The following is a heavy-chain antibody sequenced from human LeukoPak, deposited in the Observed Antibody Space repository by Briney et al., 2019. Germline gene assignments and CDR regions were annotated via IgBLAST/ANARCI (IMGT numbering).Heavy chain of an antibody. CDR3: AKAFYYDSSGYSHFDY. Sequence: PGGSLRLSCAASGFTFDSYAMSWVRQAPGKGLEWVSGISGSGGRTYYAGSVKGRFTISRDNSKNTLYLQMNSLRAEDTAVYYCAKAFYYDSSGYSHFDYWGQGSLVTVSS. J-gene: IGHJ4*02. CDR1: GFTFDSYA. V-gene: IGHV3-23*01. CDR2: ISGSGGRT. D-gene: IGHD3-22*01.